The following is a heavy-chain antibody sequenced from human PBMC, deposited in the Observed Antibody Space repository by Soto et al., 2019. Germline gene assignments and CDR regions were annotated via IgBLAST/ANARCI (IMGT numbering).Heavy chain of an antibody. CDR2: INAGNGNT. Sequence: ASVKVSCKASGYTFTSYAMHWVRQAPGQRLEWMGWINAGNGNTKYSQKFQGRVTITRDTSASTAYMELSSLRSEDTAVYYCARDLASIAAAGILSRVYLDYYYSGMDAWGQGTTVTVSS. J-gene: IGHJ6*01. CDR3: ARDLASIAAAGILSRVYLDYYYSGMDA. CDR1: GYTFTSYA. D-gene: IGHD6-13*01. V-gene: IGHV1-3*01.